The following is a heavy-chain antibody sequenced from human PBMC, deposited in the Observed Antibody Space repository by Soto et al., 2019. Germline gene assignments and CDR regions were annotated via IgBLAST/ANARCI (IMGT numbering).Heavy chain of an antibody. J-gene: IGHJ4*02. CDR2: INTDGSVA. D-gene: IGHD2-2*01. CDR3: VRDMQLCRLDS. V-gene: IGHV3-74*03. CDR1: GLTFRSYW. Sequence: EVQLVESGGGLVQPGESLRLSCAASGLTFRSYWMHWVRQAPGKGLVWVARINTDGSVAMYVDSVKGRFTISRDNAKNTLYLHMTSLRAEDTDVYYCVRDMQLCRLDSWGQGTLVTVSS.